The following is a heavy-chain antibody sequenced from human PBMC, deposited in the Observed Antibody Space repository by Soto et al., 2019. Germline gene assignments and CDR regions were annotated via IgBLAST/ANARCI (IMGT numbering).Heavy chain of an antibody. J-gene: IGHJ6*02. CDR3: AHRIAAAGNFYYYGMAV. V-gene: IGHV1-69*13. Sequence: SVKVSCKASGGTFSRYAISWVRQAPGQALEWMGGIIPIFGTANYAQKFQGRVTITADESTSTAYMELSSLRSEDTAVYYCAHRIAAAGNFYYYGMAVWGQGTTVTVSS. CDR1: GGTFSRYA. D-gene: IGHD6-13*01. CDR2: IIPIFGTA.